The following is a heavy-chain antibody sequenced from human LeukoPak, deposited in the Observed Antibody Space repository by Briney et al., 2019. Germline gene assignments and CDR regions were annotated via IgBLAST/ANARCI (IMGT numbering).Heavy chain of an antibody. CDR3: ARGHGSGWEVATFQH. D-gene: IGHD6-19*01. CDR1: GYSISSGYY. V-gene: IGHV4-38-2*02. J-gene: IGHJ1*01. Sequence: SETLSLTCTVSGYSISSGYYWGWIRQPPGKGLEGIGSIYHSGSTYYNPSLKRRVTISVDMSKNQFSLKLSSVTAADTAVYYCARGHGSGWEVATFQHWGQGTLVTVSS. CDR2: IYHSGST.